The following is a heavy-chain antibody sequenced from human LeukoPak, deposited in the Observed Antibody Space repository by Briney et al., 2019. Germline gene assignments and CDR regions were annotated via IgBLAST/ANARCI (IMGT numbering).Heavy chain of an antibody. Sequence: GGSLRLSCAASGFTLSIYWMSWVRQAPGKGLEWVSYISSGRTYTNYADSVKGRFTISRDNAKNSLYLQMNSLRAEDTAVYYCASIRGGYYFDYWGQGTLVTVSS. J-gene: IGHJ4*02. CDR1: GFTLSIYW. CDR2: ISSGRTYT. V-gene: IGHV3-11*03. CDR3: ASIRGGYYFDY. D-gene: IGHD3-16*01.